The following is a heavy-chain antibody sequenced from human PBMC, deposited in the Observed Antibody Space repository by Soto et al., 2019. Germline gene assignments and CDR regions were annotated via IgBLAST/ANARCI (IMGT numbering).Heavy chain of an antibody. V-gene: IGHV4-30-4*01. Sequence: QLXLQESGPGLVKPSQTLSLTCTVSGGSISSGVYYWSWIRQPPGKGLEWIGYIYYTGSTYYSPSLXSRVTISIDTSENQFSLKLSSVTAADTAVYYCARTFSYSTSSFDYWGQGTLVTVSS. CDR1: GGSISSGVYY. J-gene: IGHJ4*02. CDR2: IYYTGST. D-gene: IGHD6-6*01. CDR3: ARTFSYSTSSFDY.